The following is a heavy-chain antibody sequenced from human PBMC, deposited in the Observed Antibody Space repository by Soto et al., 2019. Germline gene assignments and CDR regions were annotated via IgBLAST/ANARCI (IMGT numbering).Heavy chain of an antibody. CDR1: GFTFSSYE. D-gene: IGHD3-10*01. CDR3: AREWRGEVRGGHDAFDI. CDR2: ISSSGSTI. Sequence: PGGSLRLSCAASGFTFSSYEMNWVRHAPGKGLEWVSYISSSGSTIYYADSVKGRFTISRDNAKNSLYLQMNSLRAEDTAVYYCAREWRGEVRGGHDAFDIWGQGTMVTVSS. J-gene: IGHJ3*02. V-gene: IGHV3-48*03.